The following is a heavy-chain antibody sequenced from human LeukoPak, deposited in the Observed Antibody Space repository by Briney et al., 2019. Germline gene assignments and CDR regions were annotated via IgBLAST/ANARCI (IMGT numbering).Heavy chain of an antibody. Sequence: GASVKVSCKASGYTFTSYDINWVRQATGQGLEWMGCVNPNSGNTGYAQKFQGRVTITRNTSISTAYMELSSLRSEDTAVYYCARGITIFGVVSAFFDYWGQGTLVTVSS. J-gene: IGHJ4*02. D-gene: IGHD3-3*01. CDR3: ARGITIFGVVSAFFDY. V-gene: IGHV1-8*03. CDR1: GYTFTSYD. CDR2: VNPNSGNT.